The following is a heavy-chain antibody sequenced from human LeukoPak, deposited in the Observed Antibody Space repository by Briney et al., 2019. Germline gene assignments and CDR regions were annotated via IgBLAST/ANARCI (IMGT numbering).Heavy chain of an antibody. CDR3: ARSKDILTGYCFDY. CDR2: IYTSGSI. J-gene: IGHJ4*02. CDR1: GGPISSGSYY. D-gene: IGHD3-9*01. Sequence: SETLSLTCTVPGGPISSGSYYWSWIRQPAGKGLEWIGRIYTSGSINYNTYLKSRVTISVDTSKNQISLKLSSVTAADTAVYYCARSKDILTGYCFDYWGQGTLVTVSS. V-gene: IGHV4-61*02.